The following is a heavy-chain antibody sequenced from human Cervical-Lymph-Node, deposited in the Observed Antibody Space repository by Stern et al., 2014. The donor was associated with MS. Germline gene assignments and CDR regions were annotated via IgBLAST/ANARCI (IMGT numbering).Heavy chain of an antibody. Sequence: EVQLVESGGGLVKPGGSLRLSCAASGFTFSSYSMNWVRQAPGKGLEWVSSISSSSSYIDYADSVKGRFTISRDNAKNSLYLQMNSLRAEDTAVYYCAREEYYYDSSGYSVWGQGTTVTVSS. CDR3: AREEYYYDSSGYSV. J-gene: IGHJ6*02. CDR2: ISSSSSYI. V-gene: IGHV3-21*01. CDR1: GFTFSSYS. D-gene: IGHD3-22*01.